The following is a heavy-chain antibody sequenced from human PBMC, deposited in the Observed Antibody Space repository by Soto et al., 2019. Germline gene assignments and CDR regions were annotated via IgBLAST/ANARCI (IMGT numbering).Heavy chain of an antibody. D-gene: IGHD3-22*01. V-gene: IGHV3-23*01. J-gene: IGHJ4*02. Sequence: EVQLLESGGGLVQPGGSLRLSCAASGFTFSSYVMTWVRQAPGQGLEWVSSISGSGGSTYLADSVKGRFTISRDNSKNTVYLQMNSLRAEDTAVYYCAKDGSYYDSPTESDYWGKGTLVTVAS. CDR2: ISGSGGST. CDR3: AKDGSYYDSPTESDY. CDR1: GFTFSSYV.